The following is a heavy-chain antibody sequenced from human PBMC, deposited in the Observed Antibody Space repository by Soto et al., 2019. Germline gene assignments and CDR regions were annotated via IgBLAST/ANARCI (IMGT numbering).Heavy chain of an antibody. V-gene: IGHV4-59*01. D-gene: IGHD2-15*01. CDR2: IYYSGST. CDR3: ARGRVVVAATYFDY. CDR1: GGSISSYY. Sequence: SEPLSLTCTVSGGSISSYYWSWIRQPPGKGLEWIGYIYYSGSTNYNPSLKSRVTISVDTSKNQFSLKLSSVTAADTAVYYCARGRVVVAATYFDYWGQGTLVTVSS. J-gene: IGHJ4*02.